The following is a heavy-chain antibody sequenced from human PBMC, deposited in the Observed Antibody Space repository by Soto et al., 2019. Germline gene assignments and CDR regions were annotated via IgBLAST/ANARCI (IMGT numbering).Heavy chain of an antibody. J-gene: IGHJ1*01. V-gene: IGHV4-34*01. CDR3: ARGSVTTEYFQH. CDR2: INHSGST. CDR1: GFTVSSNY. D-gene: IGHD4-17*01. Sequence: GSLRLSCAASGFTVSSNYMSWVRQAPGKGLEWIGEINHSGSTNYNPSLKSRVTISVDTSKNQFSLKLSSLTAADTAVYYCARGSVTTEYFQHWGQGTLVTVSS.